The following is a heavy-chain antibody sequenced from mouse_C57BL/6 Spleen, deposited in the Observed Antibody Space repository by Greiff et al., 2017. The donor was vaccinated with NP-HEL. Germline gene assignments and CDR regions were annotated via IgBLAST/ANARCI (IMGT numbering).Heavy chain of an antibody. CDR2: ISYDGSN. CDR3: ARGSSGWQAMDY. CDR1: GYSITSGYY. Sequence: EVKLVESGPGLVKPSQSLSLTCSVTGYSITSGYYWNWIRQFPGNKLEWMGYISYDGSNNYNPSLKNRISITRDTSKNQFFLKLNSVTTEDTATYYCARGSSGWQAMDYWGQGTSVTVSS. D-gene: IGHD3-2*02. V-gene: IGHV3-6*01. J-gene: IGHJ4*01.